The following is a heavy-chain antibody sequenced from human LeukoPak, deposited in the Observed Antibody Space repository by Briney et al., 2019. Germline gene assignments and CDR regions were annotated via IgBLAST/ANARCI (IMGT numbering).Heavy chain of an antibody. CDR2: IWYDGSNK. J-gene: IGHJ3*02. CDR3: ARDREMNAFDI. V-gene: IGHV3-33*01. CDR1: GFTFSSYG. Sequence: GGSLRLSCAASGFTFSSYGMHWVRQAPGKGLEWVAVIWYDGSNKYYADSVKGRFTISRDNSKNTLYLQMNSLRAEDTAVYYCARDREMNAFDIRGQGTMVTVSS.